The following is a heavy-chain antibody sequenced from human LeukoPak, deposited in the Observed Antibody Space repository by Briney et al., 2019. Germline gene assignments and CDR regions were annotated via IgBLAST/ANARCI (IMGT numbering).Heavy chain of an antibody. Sequence: GGSLRLSCAASGFTFSTYSMNWVRQAPGKGLEWVSSISTSSIYIYYADSLKGRFTISRHNAKNSLYLQMNSLRAEDTAVYYCARGRHGSGSFDAFHIWGQGTMVTVSS. CDR3: ARGRHGSGSFDAFHI. CDR2: ISTSSIYI. J-gene: IGHJ3*02. CDR1: GFTFSTYS. D-gene: IGHD3-10*01. V-gene: IGHV3-21*01.